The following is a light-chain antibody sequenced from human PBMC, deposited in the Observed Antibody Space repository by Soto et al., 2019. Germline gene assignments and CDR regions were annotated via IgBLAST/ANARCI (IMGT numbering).Light chain of an antibody. CDR2: DAS. J-gene: IGKJ2*01. V-gene: IGKV3-11*01. CDR1: QSVSSY. Sequence: EIVLTQSPATLSLSPGERATLSCRASQSVSSYLAWYQQKPGQAPRLLISDASNRTTGIPARFSGSGSGTDFTLTIGSLEPEDFAVYYCQQRSNWPPYTFGQGTKLEIK. CDR3: QQRSNWPPYT.